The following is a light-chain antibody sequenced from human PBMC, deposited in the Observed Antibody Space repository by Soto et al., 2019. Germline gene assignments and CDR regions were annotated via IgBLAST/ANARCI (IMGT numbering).Light chain of an antibody. CDR1: QSVSYN. CDR3: QQYNNWPRT. J-gene: IGKJ1*01. V-gene: IGKV3-15*01. CDR2: GPS. Sequence: DIVMTQSPATLSVSPGESVTLSCRASQSVSYNLAWYKQNPGQAPRLLSYGPSTRATGIPARFSGSGSGTDFTLTISSLKSEDFELYYCQQYNNWPRTFGQGTKVDIK.